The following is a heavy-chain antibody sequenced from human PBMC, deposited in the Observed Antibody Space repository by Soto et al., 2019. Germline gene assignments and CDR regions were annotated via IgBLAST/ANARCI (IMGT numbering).Heavy chain of an antibody. J-gene: IGHJ4*02. Sequence: EVQLLESGGGLVQPGGSLRLSCAASGFTFSSYAMSWVRQAPGKGLEWVSAISGSGGSTYYADSVKGRFTISRDNSKNTLYLQMNSMRAEDTAVYYCAKLVTMVRGPTNYWGQGTLVTVSS. CDR1: GFTFSSYA. V-gene: IGHV3-23*01. CDR2: ISGSGGST. D-gene: IGHD3-10*01. CDR3: AKLVTMVRGPTNY.